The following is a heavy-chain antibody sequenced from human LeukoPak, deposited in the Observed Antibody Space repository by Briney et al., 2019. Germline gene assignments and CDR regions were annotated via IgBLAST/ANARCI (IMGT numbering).Heavy chain of an antibody. D-gene: IGHD4-23*01. Sequence: SQTLSLTCTVSGGSISSGGYYWGWIRQHPGKGLGWIGYIYYSGSTYYNPSLKSRVTISVDTSKNQFSLKLSSVTAADTAVYYCARPQTHHDAFDIWGQGTMVTVSS. J-gene: IGHJ3*02. CDR3: ARPQTHHDAFDI. CDR2: IYYSGST. V-gene: IGHV4-31*03. CDR1: GGSISSGGYY.